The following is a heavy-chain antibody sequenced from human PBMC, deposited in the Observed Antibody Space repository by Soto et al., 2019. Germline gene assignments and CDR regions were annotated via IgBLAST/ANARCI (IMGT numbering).Heavy chain of an antibody. J-gene: IGHJ4*02. D-gene: IGHD3-16*01. Sequence: GGSLRLSCEVSGFTFTNFGINWVRQAPGKGLEWVSSVSKSDYTYYSESVKGRFTISRDNAKNSVSLQMNNLRAEDTAVYYCAREDSLIPPAVTDVWGQGTQVTVSS. CDR2: VSKSDYT. CDR3: AREDSLIPPAVTDV. V-gene: IGHV3-21*04. CDR1: GFTFTNFG.